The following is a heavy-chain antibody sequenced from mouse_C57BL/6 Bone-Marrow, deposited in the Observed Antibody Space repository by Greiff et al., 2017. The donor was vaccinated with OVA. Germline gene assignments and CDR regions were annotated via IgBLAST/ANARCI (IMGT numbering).Heavy chain of an antibody. CDR1: GYAFTNYL. CDR3: AKSLLDGNLIAY. D-gene: IGHD2-1*01. J-gene: IGHJ3*01. Sequence: VKLMESGAELVRPGTSVKVSCKASGYAFTNYLIEWVKQRPGQGLEWIGVINPGSGGTNYNEKFKGKATLTADKSSSTAYMQLSSLTSEDSAVYFCAKSLLDGNLIAYWGQGTLVTVSA. V-gene: IGHV1-54*01. CDR2: INPGSGGT.